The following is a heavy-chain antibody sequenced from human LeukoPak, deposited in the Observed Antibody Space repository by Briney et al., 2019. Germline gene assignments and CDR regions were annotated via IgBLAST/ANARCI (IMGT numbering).Heavy chain of an antibody. Sequence: PSETLSLTCTVSGDSMTLYYWSWIRQSPGKGLEWIGNMYYSGSPDYNPSLKSRVTISIDTSKNQFSLRLTSVTAADTAVCYCARWRPYFYDSSGYVDYWGQGTLVTVSS. CDR3: ARWRPYFYDSSGYVDY. CDR1: GDSMTLYY. D-gene: IGHD3-22*01. V-gene: IGHV4-59*01. J-gene: IGHJ4*02. CDR2: MYYSGSP.